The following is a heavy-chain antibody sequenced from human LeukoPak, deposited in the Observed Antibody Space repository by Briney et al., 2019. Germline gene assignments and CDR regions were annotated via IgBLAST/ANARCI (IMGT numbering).Heavy chain of an antibody. J-gene: IGHJ5*01. CDR3: ARDPLAAFSADATGWFDS. CDR2: ISGDGASI. V-gene: IGHV3-21*01. CDR1: GFIFRSEP. D-gene: IGHD2-15*01. Sequence: PGGSLRLSCAASGFIFRSEPMVWVRQAPGKGLEWVSSISGDGASISYADSMKGRVTVSRDNGENSVFLHMNSLRVEDTAVYFCARDPLAAFSADATGWFDSWGQGTPVTVS.